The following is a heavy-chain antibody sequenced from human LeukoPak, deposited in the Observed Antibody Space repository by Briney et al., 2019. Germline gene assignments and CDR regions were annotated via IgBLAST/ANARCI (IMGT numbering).Heavy chain of an antibody. D-gene: IGHD3-16*02. CDR3: ASVSYDYVWGSYLPFDY. CDR2: IYYSGST. Sequence: SETLSLXCTVSGGSISSGDYYWSWIRQPPGKGPEWIGYIYYSGSTYYNPSLKSRVTMSVDTSKNQFSLKLSSVTAADTAVYYCASVSYDYVWGSYLPFDYWGQGTLVTVSS. J-gene: IGHJ4*02. CDR1: GGSISSGDYY. V-gene: IGHV4-30-4*08.